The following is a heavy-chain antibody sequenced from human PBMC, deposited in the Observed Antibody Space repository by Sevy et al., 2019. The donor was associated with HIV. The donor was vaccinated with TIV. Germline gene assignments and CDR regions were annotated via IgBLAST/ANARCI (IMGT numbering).Heavy chain of an antibody. Sequence: GGSLRLSCEASGFTFNSHAMTWVRQAPGKGLEWVSAISGSGDSKYYAGSVKGRVTISRDNSKNIMYLQMTSLGADDTAVYYCAKSSLPYGDYYFDFWGQGTVVTVSS. CDR3: AKSSLPYGDYYFDF. CDR2: ISGSGDSK. D-gene: IGHD4-17*01. CDR1: GFTFNSHA. V-gene: IGHV3-23*01. J-gene: IGHJ4*02.